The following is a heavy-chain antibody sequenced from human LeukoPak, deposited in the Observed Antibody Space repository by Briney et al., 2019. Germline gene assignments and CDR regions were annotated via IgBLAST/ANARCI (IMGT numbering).Heavy chain of an antibody. V-gene: IGHV1-69*01. CDR1: GGTFSSYA. D-gene: IGHD3-22*01. Sequence: SVKVSCKASGGTFSSYAISWVRQAPGQGLQWMGGTIPISSITNYAQKFQGRVTITADESTSTAYMELSSLRSEDTAVYYCARGKYDDSSGYYLFDYWGQGTLVTVSS. J-gene: IGHJ4*02. CDR2: TIPISSIT. CDR3: ARGKYDDSSGYYLFDY.